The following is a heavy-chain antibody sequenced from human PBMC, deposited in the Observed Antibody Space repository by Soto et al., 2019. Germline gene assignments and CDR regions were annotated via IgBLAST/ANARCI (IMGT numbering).Heavy chain of an antibody. D-gene: IGHD3-22*01. J-gene: IGHJ4*02. Sequence: SETLSLTCTVSGVSISSGAYYWGWIRQPPGKGLEWIGYIYYSGTAYYNPSLRSRLTISLDKSTNHFSLSLRSVTAADTAVYYCARATYDSSGYFDYGGQGGLVTVSS. CDR3: ARATYDSSGYFDY. CDR2: IYYSGTA. CDR1: GVSISSGAYY. V-gene: IGHV4-31*03.